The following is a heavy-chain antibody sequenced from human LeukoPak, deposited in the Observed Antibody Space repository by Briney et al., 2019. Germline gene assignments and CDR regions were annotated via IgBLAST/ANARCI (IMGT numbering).Heavy chain of an antibody. CDR1: GFTFSGSA. CDR3: TTAPDIVVVVAATINYWVYYMDV. Sequence: PGGSLRLSCAASGFTFSGSAMHWVRQASGKGLEWVGCIRDKANSYATTYAASVKGRFTISRDDSKNTAYLQMNSLKTEDTAVYYCTTAPDIVVVVAATINYWVYYMDVWGKGTTVTVSS. D-gene: IGHD2-15*01. J-gene: IGHJ6*03. CDR2: IRDKANSYAT. V-gene: IGHV3-73*01.